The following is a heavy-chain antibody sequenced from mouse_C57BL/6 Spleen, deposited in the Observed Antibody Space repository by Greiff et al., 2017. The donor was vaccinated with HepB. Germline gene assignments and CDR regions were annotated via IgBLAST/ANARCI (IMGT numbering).Heavy chain of an antibody. CDR1: GFTFSSYA. V-gene: IGHV5-9-1*02. D-gene: IGHD1-1*01. CDR2: ISSGGDYI. J-gene: IGHJ1*03. CDR3: TRDETTVVATNWYFDV. Sequence: EVQLVESGEGLVKPGGSLKLSCAASGFTFSSYAMSWVRQTPEKRLEWVAYISSGGDYIYYADTVKGRFTISRDNARNTLYLQMSSLKSEDTAMYYCTRDETTVVATNWYFDVWGTGTTVTVSS.